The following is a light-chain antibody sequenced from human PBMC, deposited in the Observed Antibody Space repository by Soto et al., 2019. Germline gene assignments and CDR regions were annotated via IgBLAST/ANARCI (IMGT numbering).Light chain of an antibody. Sequence: DIQMTQSPSTLSASVGDRVTITCRASQSISSWLAWYQQKPGKAPKLLIYDASSLESGVPSRFSGSGSATDFTLTISSLQPEDFATYYCLQDYNYPWTFGQGTKVEIK. CDR2: DAS. CDR1: QSISSW. CDR3: LQDYNYPWT. J-gene: IGKJ1*01. V-gene: IGKV1-5*01.